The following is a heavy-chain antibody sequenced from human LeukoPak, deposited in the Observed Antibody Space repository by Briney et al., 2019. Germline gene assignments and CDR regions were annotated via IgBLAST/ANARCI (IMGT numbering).Heavy chain of an antibody. CDR2: ISGSGGST. D-gene: IGHD1/OR15-1a*01. Sequence: GGSLSLSCAASGFTFSSYAMSWVRQAPGEGLEWASAISGSGGSTYYADSVKGRFTIHRDNSKNTLYLQMNSLRAEETAVYYCAKDKLEGGAQQYFDYWGQGTLVTVSS. CDR1: GFTFSSYA. V-gene: IGHV3-23*01. CDR3: AKDKLEGGAQQYFDY. J-gene: IGHJ4*02.